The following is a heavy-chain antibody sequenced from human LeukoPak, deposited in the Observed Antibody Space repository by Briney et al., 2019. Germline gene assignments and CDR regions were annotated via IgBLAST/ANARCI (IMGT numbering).Heavy chain of an antibody. CDR1: GYTFTGYY. D-gene: IGHD2-15*01. J-gene: IGHJ5*02. CDR2: INPNSGGT. CDR3: ARGYCSGGTCYLVENWFDP. V-gene: IGHV1-2*06. Sequence: ASVKVSCKASGYTFTGYYMYWLRQAPGQGLEWMGRINPNSGGTDYAQNFQGRVTMTRDKSISTAYMELSRLRSDDTAVYYCARGYCSGGTCYLVENWFDPWGQGTLVTVSS.